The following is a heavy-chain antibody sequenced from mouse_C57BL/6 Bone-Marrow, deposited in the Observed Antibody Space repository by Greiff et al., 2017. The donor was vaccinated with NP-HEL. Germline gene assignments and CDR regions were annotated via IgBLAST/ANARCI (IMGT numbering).Heavy chain of an antibody. CDR3: AGDYGSSPFAY. V-gene: IGHV1-54*01. Sequence: QVQLQQSGAELVRPGTSVKVSCKASGYAFTNYLIEWVKQRPGQGLEWIGVINPGSGGTNYNEKFKGKATLTADKSSSTAYMQLSSLTSVDSAVYFGAGDYGSSPFAYGGQGTVVTVSA. CDR1: GYAFTNYL. CDR2: INPGSGGT. J-gene: IGHJ3*01. D-gene: IGHD1-1*01.